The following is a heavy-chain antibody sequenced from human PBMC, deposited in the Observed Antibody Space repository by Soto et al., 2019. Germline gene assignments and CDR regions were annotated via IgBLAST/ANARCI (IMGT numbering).Heavy chain of an antibody. D-gene: IGHD4-4*01. J-gene: IGHJ1*01. CDR2: IIPIFGTA. CDR3: ARDPRVDSNYEPYFQH. CDR1: GGTFSSYA. V-gene: IGHV1-69*13. Sequence: ASVKVSCKASGGTFSSYAISWVRQAPGQGLEWMGGIIPIFGTANYAQKFQGRVTITADESTSTAYMELSSLRSEDTAVYYCARDPRVDSNYEPYFQHWGQGTLVTVSS.